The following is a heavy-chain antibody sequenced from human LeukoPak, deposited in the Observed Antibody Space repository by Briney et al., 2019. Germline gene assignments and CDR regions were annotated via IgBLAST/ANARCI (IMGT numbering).Heavy chain of an antibody. CDR3: ARFVGYYDILTGCDY. D-gene: IGHD3-9*01. V-gene: IGHV4-34*01. J-gene: IGHJ4*02. CDR2: INHSGST. Sequence: GSLRLSCEASGFTFSTYAMSWVRQAPGKGLEWIGEINHSGSTNYNPSLKSRVTISVDTSKNQFSLKLSSVTAADTAVYYCARFVGYYDILTGCDYWGQGTLVTVSS. CDR1: GFTFSTYA.